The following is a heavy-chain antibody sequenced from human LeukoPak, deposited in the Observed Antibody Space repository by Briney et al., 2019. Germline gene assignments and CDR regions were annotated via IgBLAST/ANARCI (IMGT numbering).Heavy chain of an antibody. CDR1: EFTFSNYA. D-gene: IGHD5-24*01. CDR3: ARDGSEPWLQWLSYAFDI. CDR2: ISYDGSKK. J-gene: IGHJ3*02. V-gene: IGHV3-30*04. Sequence: SGGSLRLSCAASEFTFSNYALHRIRQAPGKGLEWVAGISYDGSKKYSADSVEGRFTISRDNSKNTLYLQMNSLRAEDTAVYYCARDGSEPWLQWLSYAFDIWGQGTMVTVSS.